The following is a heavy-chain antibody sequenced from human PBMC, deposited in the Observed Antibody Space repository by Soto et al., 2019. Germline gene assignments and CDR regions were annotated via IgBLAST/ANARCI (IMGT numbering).Heavy chain of an antibody. D-gene: IGHD3-9*01. CDR2: IYVGDSEI. J-gene: IGHJ6*02. CDR1: GYNFNNYW. V-gene: IGHV5-51*01. CDR3: ARYLEGFRYFDWSTPDV. Sequence: GESLKISCNGSGYNFNNYWIAWVRQMPGKGLEWMGMIYVGDSEIRYTPSFQGHVTISADKSINTAYLQWSSLKASDTAMYYCARYLEGFRYFDWSTPDVWGQGTKVTVSS.